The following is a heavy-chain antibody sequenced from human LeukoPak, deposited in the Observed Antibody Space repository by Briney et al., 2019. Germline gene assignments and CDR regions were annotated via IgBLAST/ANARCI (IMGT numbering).Heavy chain of an antibody. D-gene: IGHD2-21*01. J-gene: IGHJ4*02. CDR3: AGVSSYCGGISCKEPLGY. Sequence: PGGSLRLSCAASGFTFSSRWMYWVRQGPGRGLVWVSRINSDGTKTDYADSVKGRFTISRDNAKNTLILQMSSLRAEDTAVYFCAGVSSYCGGISCKEPLGYWGLGTLVAVSS. V-gene: IGHV3-74*01. CDR2: INSDGTKT. CDR1: GFTFSSRW.